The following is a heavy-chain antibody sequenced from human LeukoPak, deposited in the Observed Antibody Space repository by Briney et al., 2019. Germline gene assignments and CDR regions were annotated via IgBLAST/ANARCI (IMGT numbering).Heavy chain of an antibody. CDR2: IWYDGSNK. CDR1: GFTFSSYG. J-gene: IGHJ3*02. Sequence: GGSPRLSCAASGFTFSSYGMHWVRQAPGKGLEWVAVIWYDGSNKYYADSVKGRFTISRDNSKNTLYLQMNSLRAEDTAVYYCARDGIVVVPAASDAFDIWGQGTMVTVSS. D-gene: IGHD2-2*01. V-gene: IGHV3-33*01. CDR3: ARDGIVVVPAASDAFDI.